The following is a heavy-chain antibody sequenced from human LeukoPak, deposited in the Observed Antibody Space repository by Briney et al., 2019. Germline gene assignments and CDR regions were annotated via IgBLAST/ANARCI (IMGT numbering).Heavy chain of an antibody. CDR2: INPNSGGT. Sequence: ASVKVSCKASGYTFTSYDINWVRQAPGQGLEWMGWINPNSGGTNYAQKFQGRVTMTRDTSISTAYMELSRLRSDDTAVYYCAREGSSSAGLYDYWGQGTLVTVSS. CDR1: GYTFTSYD. J-gene: IGHJ4*02. V-gene: IGHV1-2*02. D-gene: IGHD6-6*01. CDR3: AREGSSSAGLYDY.